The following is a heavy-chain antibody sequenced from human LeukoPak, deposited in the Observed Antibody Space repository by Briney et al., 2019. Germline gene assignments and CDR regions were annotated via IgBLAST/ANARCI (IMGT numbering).Heavy chain of an antibody. CDR2: ISYDGSNK. J-gene: IGHJ4*02. CDR1: GFTFSSYA. CDR3: ASTITIATPGRYLDY. V-gene: IGHV3-30-3*01. D-gene: IGHD4-11*01. Sequence: GGSLRLSCAASGFTFSSYAMHWVRQAPGKGLEWVAVISYDGSNKYYADSVKGRFTISRDNSKNTLYLQMNSLRAEDTAMYYCASTITIATPGRYLDYWGQGTLVTVSS.